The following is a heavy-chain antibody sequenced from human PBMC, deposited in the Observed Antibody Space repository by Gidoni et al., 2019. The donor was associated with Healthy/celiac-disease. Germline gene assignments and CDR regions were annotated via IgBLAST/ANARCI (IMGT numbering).Heavy chain of an antibody. D-gene: IGHD2-15*01. CDR2: VMPIFGTA. CDR3: ARDWDLGCSGGSCYPPGDY. J-gene: IGHJ4*02. V-gene: IGHV1-69*06. CDR1: GGTFSSYA. Sequence: QVQLVQSGAEVKKPGSSVKVSCKASGGTFSSYAISWVRQAPGQGREWMGGVMPIFGTANYAQKFQGRVTITADKSTSTAYMELSSLRSEDTAVYYCARDWDLGCSGGSCYPPGDYWGQGTLVTVSS.